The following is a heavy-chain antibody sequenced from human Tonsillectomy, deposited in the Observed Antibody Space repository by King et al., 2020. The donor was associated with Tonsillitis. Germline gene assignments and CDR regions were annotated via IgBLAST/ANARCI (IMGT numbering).Heavy chain of an antibody. Sequence: VQLVESGAEVKKPGASVKVSCKASGYTFTSYDINWVRQATGQGLEWMGWMNPNSGNTGYAQMFQGRVTMTRNTSISTAYMELSSLRSEDTAVYYCARALGYYDSSGYSPYYYYGMDVWGQGTTVTVS. CDR3: ARALGYYDSSGYSPYYYYGMDV. J-gene: IGHJ6*02. D-gene: IGHD3-22*01. CDR2: MNPNSGNT. V-gene: IGHV1-8*01. CDR1: GYTFTSYD.